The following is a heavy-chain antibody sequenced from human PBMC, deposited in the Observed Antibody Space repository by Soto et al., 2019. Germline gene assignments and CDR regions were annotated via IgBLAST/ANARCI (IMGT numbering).Heavy chain of an antibody. D-gene: IGHD3-16*01. CDR3: AHREEDDYVWGSYKDAFDM. CDR1: GFSLNTTAVG. Sequence: QITLKESGPTLVKPTQTLTLTCTFSGFSLNTTAVGVGWIRQPPGKALEWLALIYWDGDKRYSPSLKSRLAITKDTSKNQVVLKMTNMDPVDTATYYCAHREEDDYVWGSYKDAFDMWGRGTMVTVSS. V-gene: IGHV2-5*02. CDR2: IYWDGDK. J-gene: IGHJ3*02.